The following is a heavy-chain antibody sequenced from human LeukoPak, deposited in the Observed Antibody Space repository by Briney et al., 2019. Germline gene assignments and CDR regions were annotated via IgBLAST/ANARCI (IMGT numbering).Heavy chain of an antibody. Sequence: GASVKVSCKASGCTFTGYNMQWLRQAPGQGLEWMGWINPNSGGTNYAQKFQGRVTMTRDTSISTAYMELSRLRSDDTAVYYCARDGHFDCWGQGTLVTVSS. CDR3: ARDGHFDC. CDR1: GCTFTGYN. V-gene: IGHV1-2*02. CDR2: INPNSGGT. J-gene: IGHJ4*02.